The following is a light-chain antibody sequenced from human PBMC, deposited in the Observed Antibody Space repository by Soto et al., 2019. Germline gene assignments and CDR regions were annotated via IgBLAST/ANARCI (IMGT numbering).Light chain of an antibody. V-gene: IGKV1-27*01. J-gene: IGKJ4*01. CDR3: QKYDSAPHT. Sequence: DSQITQSTCIVAASVGAGVTISGRARQDINNFLAWYQQKPGKGPRLLIYAASTLPSGVPSRFSGSGSGTDFTLTISRLEPEDVAAYYCQKYDSAPHTFGGGTKVDIK. CDR1: QDINNF. CDR2: AAS.